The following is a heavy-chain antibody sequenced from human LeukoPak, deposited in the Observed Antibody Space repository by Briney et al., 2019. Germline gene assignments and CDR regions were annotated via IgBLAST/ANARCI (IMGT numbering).Heavy chain of an antibody. Sequence: GGSLRLSCAASGVTFSSYGMHWVRQAPGKGLEWVAVIWYDGSNKYYADSVKGRFTISRDNSKNTLYLQMNSLRAEDTAVYYCARGVVNLLMDVWGQGTTVTVSS. J-gene: IGHJ6*02. V-gene: IGHV3-33*01. CDR1: GVTFSSYG. D-gene: IGHD3-3*01. CDR3: ARGVVNLLMDV. CDR2: IWYDGSNK.